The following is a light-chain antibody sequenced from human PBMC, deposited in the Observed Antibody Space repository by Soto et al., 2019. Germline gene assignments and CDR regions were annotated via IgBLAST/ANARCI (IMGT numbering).Light chain of an antibody. Sequence: DIQMTQSPSSLSAAVGDRVTLTCRASQDINKYLNWYRQTPGKAPDLLIFATSTLHSGVPSRFSGSRSGRDFSLTISSLQPEDFATYYCQQSYSSPYTFGQGTKLEF. CDR2: ATS. V-gene: IGKV1-39*01. CDR3: QQSYSSPYT. J-gene: IGKJ2*01. CDR1: QDINKY.